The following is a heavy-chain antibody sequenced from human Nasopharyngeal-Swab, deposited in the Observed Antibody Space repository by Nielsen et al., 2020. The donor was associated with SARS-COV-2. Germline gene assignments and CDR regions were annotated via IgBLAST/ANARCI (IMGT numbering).Heavy chain of an antibody. Sequence: RQAPGQGPEWLGLIIPSEGSTAFAQKFQGRVTMTRDTSTSTAYMELSSLRSDDTAVYFCARGAVHHMLDLWGQGTRVTVSS. CDR3: ARGAVHHMLDL. J-gene: IGHJ5*02. D-gene: IGHD3-16*01. CDR2: IIPSEGST. V-gene: IGHV1-46*01.